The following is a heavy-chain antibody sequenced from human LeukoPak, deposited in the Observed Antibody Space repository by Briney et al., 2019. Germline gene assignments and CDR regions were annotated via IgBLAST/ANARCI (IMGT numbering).Heavy chain of an antibody. V-gene: IGHV3-23*01. Sequence: GGSLRLSCAASGFMFSSYAMSWVRQAPGKGLEWVSAISGSGGSTYYADSVKGRFTISRDNSKNTLNLQMNTLRAEDTAVYYCAKVYRDYGDYFAFDIWGQGTMVTVSS. CDR2: ISGSGGST. CDR3: AKVYRDYGDYFAFDI. D-gene: IGHD4-17*01. J-gene: IGHJ3*02. CDR1: GFMFSSYA.